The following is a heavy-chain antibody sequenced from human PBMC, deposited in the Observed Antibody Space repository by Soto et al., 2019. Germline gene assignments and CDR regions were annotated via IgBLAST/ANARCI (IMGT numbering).Heavy chain of an antibody. V-gene: IGHV4-61*01. CDR1: GGSVSSGSYY. Sequence: LSLTCTVSGGSVSSGSYYWSWIRQPPGKGLEWIGYIYYSGSTNYNPSLKSRVTISVDTSKNQFSLKLSSVTAADTAVYYCARVVDLSSCGGDCYSGPGYPDYWGQGTLVTVSS. CDR3: ARVVDLSSCGGDCYSGPGYPDY. D-gene: IGHD2-21*02. CDR2: IYYSGST. J-gene: IGHJ4*02.